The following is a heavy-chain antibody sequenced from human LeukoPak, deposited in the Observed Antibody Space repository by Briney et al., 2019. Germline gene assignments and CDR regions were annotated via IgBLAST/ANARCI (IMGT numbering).Heavy chain of an antibody. J-gene: IGHJ4*02. CDR2: LSYDGSNK. D-gene: IGHD3-22*01. CDR3: ARGRYDSSGYRDY. Sequence: GGSLRLSCAACGFTFSSYGMHWVRQAPGKGLEWVAVLSYDGSNKYYADSVKGRFTISRDNSKNTLYLQMNSLRAEDTAVYYCARGRYDSSGYRDYWGQGTLVTVSS. V-gene: IGHV3-30*03. CDR1: GFTFSSYG.